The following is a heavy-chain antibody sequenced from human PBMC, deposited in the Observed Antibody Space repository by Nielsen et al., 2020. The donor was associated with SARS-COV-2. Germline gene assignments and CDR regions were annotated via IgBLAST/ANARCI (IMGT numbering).Heavy chain of an antibody. J-gene: IGHJ6*02. CDR1: GFTVSTNY. D-gene: IGHD5-18*01. CDR2: IYRGGMT. V-gene: IGHV3-53*04. CDR3: ARARGGYNYGVVGAMDV. Sequence: GESLKISCVGSGFTVSTNYMNWVRQAPGKGLEWVSVIYRGGMTFYAAAVMGRFTIPRHNSKNTLYLQLNSLRVEDTAVYFCARARGGYNYGVVGAMDVWGRGTTVTVSS.